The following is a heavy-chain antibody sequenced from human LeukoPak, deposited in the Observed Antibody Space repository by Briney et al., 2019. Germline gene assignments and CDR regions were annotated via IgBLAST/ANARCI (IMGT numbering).Heavy chain of an antibody. CDR3: ARSGYVLLWFGELDSFDY. CDR1: GYTFTGYY. CDR2: INPNSGGT. V-gene: IGHV1-2*02. D-gene: IGHD3-10*01. Sequence: ASVKVSCKASGYTFTGYYMHWVRQAPGQGLEWMGWINPNSGGTNYAQKFQGRVTMTRDTSISTAYMELSRLRSDDTAVYYCARSGYVLLWFGELDSFDYWGQGTLVTVSS. J-gene: IGHJ4*02.